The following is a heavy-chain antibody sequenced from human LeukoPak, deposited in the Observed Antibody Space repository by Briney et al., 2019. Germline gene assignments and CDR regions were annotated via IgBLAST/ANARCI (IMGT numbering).Heavy chain of an antibody. CDR1: GFTFSGYP. CDR3: ARGGIAAAGPSYVVPFDY. J-gene: IGHJ4*02. Sequence: QSGGSLRLSCSASGFTFSGYPMHWVRQAPGKGLQYVSAISSNGGSTYYANSVKGRFTISRDNSKNTLYLQMGSLRAEDMAVYYCARGGIAAAGPSYVVPFDYWGQGTLVTVSS. CDR2: ISSNGGST. V-gene: IGHV3-64*01. D-gene: IGHD6-13*01.